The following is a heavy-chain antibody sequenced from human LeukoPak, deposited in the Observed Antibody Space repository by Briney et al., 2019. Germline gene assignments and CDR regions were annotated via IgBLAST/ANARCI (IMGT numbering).Heavy chain of an antibody. D-gene: IGHD6-13*01. CDR1: GFSFSSSG. Sequence: EGSLRLSCAASGFSFSSSGINWVRQAPGKGLEWDSSIGSTGTDRYYADSVKGRFTISGDNAKNSLYLQMNSLRAEDTAVYYCARDIEAAGLFLDYWGQGTLVTVSS. CDR2: IGSTGTDR. V-gene: IGHV3-21*01. J-gene: IGHJ4*02. CDR3: ARDIEAAGLFLDY.